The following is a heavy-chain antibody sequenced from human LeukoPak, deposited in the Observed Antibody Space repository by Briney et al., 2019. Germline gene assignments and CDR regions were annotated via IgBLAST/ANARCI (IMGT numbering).Heavy chain of an antibody. CDR3: ARHRGPDAFDI. V-gene: IGHV4-59*08. J-gene: IGHJ3*02. CDR2: IYYSGST. Sequence: PSETLSLTCTVSGGSISSYYWSWIRQPPGKGLEWIGYIYYSGSTNYNPSLKSRVTISVATSKNQFSLKLSSVTAADTAGYYCARHRGPDAFDIWGQGTMVTVSS. CDR1: GGSISSYY.